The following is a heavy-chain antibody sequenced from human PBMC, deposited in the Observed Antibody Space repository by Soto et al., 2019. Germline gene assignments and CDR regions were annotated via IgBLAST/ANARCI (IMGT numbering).Heavy chain of an antibody. D-gene: IGHD2-2*01. V-gene: IGHV1-24*01. CDR2: FDPEDGET. Sequence: GASVKVSCKVSGYTLTELSMHWVRQAPGKGLEWMGGFDPEDGETIYAQKFQGRVTMTEDTSTSTVYMELSSLRSEDTAVYYCASSSAMGDSNAGPYYWGQGTLVTVSS. J-gene: IGHJ4*02. CDR1: GYTLTELS. CDR3: ASSSAMGDSNAGPYY.